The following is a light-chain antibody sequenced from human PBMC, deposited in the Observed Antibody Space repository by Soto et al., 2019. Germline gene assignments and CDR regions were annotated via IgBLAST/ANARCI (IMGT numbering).Light chain of an antibody. CDR1: QSINIW. CDR3: QHYNSYSEA. J-gene: IGKJ1*01. CDR2: DAS. V-gene: IGKV1-5*01. Sequence: DIQMTQSPSTLSASVGDRVTITCRASQSINIWLAWYQQKAGKAPKLLIYDASTLESGVPSRFSGSGSRTEFTLTISSLQPDDFATYYCQHYNSYSEAFGQGTKVELK.